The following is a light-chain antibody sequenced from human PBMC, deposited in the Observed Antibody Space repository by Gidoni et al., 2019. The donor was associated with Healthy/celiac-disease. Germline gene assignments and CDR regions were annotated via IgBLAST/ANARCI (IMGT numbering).Light chain of an antibody. J-gene: IGKJ1*01. CDR1: QSVSSSY. CDR3: QQYGSSRT. V-gene: IGKV3-20*01. CDR2: GAS. Sequence: EVVFTQSPGTLSLSPGERATPSCRASQSVSSSYLAWYQQKPGQAPRLLIYGASSRATGIPDRFSGSGSGTDFTLTLSRLEPEDFAVYYCQQYGSSRTFGQGTKVEIK.